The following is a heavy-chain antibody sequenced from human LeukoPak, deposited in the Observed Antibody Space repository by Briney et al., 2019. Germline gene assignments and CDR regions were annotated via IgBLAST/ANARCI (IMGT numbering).Heavy chain of an antibody. D-gene: IGHD3-16*02. Sequence: SETLSLTCAVYGGSFSGYYWSWIRQPPGKGLEWFGEINHSGSTNYNPSLKSRVTISVDTSKNQFSLKLSSVTAADTAVYYCARGLKVDDYVWGSYRFYYYYGMDVWGQGTTVTVSS. CDR2: INHSGST. CDR1: GGSFSGYY. V-gene: IGHV4-34*01. J-gene: IGHJ6*02. CDR3: ARGLKVDDYVWGSYRFYYYYGMDV.